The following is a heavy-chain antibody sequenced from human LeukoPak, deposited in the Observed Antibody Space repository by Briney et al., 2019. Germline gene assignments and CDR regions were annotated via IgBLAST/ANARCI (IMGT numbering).Heavy chain of an antibody. CDR3: ARDRSFPPYYFDY. D-gene: IGHD2/OR15-2a*01. V-gene: IGHV4-4*02. CDR1: GGSISSSNW. Sequence: PSETLSLTCAVSGGSISSSNWWSWVRQPPGKGLEWIGEIYHSGSTNYNPSLKSRVTISVDTSKNQFSLKLSSVTAADTAVYYCARDRSFPPYYFDYWGQGTLVTVSS. CDR2: IYHSGST. J-gene: IGHJ4*02.